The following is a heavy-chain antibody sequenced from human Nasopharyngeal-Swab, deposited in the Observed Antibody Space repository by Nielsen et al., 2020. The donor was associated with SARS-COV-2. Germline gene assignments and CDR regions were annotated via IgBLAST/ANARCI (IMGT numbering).Heavy chain of an antibody. V-gene: IGHV3-30-3*01. Sequence: GESLKISCAASGFTFSSYAMHWVRQAPGKGLEWVAVISYDGSNKYYADSVKGRFTISRDNSKNTLYLQMNSLRAEDTAVYYCARSRDYYDSSGYYFEYFQHWGQGTLVTVSS. J-gene: IGHJ1*01. D-gene: IGHD3-22*01. CDR2: ISYDGSNK. CDR1: GFTFSSYA. CDR3: ARSRDYYDSSGYYFEYFQH.